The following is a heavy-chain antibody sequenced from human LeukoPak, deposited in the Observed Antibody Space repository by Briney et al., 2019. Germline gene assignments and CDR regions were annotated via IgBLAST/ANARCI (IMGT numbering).Heavy chain of an antibody. J-gene: IGHJ4*02. V-gene: IGHV3-30*18. CDR2: ISYDGSNK. CDR3: AKHDYGDSERGDN. Sequence: PGRSLRLSCAASGFTFSSYNMHWVRQAAGKGLECVAVISYDGSNKYYVDSVKGRFTISRDNSKNTLFLRMNSLRAEDTAVYYCAKHDYGDSERGDNWGQGTLVTVSS. D-gene: IGHD4-17*01. CDR1: GFTFSSYN.